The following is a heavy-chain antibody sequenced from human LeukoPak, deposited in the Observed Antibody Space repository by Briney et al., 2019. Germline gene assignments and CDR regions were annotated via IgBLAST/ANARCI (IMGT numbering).Heavy chain of an antibody. Sequence: SETLSLTCTVPGYSISSGYYWDWIRQPPGKGLEWIGYIYTSGSTNYNPSLKSRVTISVDTSKNQFSLKLSSVTAADTAVYCCASQANWGHDAFDIWGQGTMVTVSS. CDR2: IYTSGST. V-gene: IGHV4-38-2*02. CDR3: ASQANWGHDAFDI. CDR1: GYSISSGYY. D-gene: IGHD7-27*01. J-gene: IGHJ3*02.